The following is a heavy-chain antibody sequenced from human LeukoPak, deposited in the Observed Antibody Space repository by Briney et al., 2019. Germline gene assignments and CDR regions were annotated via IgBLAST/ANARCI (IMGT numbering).Heavy chain of an antibody. CDR3: AKYQSRFLEWLLYDYFDY. CDR1: GFTFSSYA. CDR2: ISGSGGST. J-gene: IGHJ4*02. Sequence: GGSLRLSCAASGFTFSSYAMSWVRQAPGKGLEWVSAISGSGGSTYYADSVKGRFTISRDNSKNTLYLQMNSLRAEDTAVYYCAKYQSRFLEWLLYDYFDYWGQGTLVTVSS. V-gene: IGHV3-23*01. D-gene: IGHD3-3*01.